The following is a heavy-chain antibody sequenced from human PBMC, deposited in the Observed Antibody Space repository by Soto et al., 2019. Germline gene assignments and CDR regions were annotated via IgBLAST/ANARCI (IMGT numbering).Heavy chain of an antibody. D-gene: IGHD6-19*01. CDR3: ARVARGPYSSGPSYY. CDR2: ISAYNGNT. CDR1: GYTFTSYG. V-gene: IGHV1-18*01. Sequence: ASVKVSCKASGYTFTSYGISWVRQAPGQGLEWMGWISAYNGNTNYAQKLQGRVTMTTDTSTSTAYMELRSLRSDDTAVYYCARVARGPYSSGPSYYWGQGTLVTVSS. J-gene: IGHJ4*02.